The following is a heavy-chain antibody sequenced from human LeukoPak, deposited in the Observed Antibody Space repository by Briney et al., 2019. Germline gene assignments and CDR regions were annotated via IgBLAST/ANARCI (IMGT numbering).Heavy chain of an antibody. D-gene: IGHD6-13*01. CDR1: GGTFSSYA. CDR3: ARQSVQGSRFDP. V-gene: IGHV1-69*05. Sequence: ASVKVSFKASGGTFSSYAISWVRQAPGQGIEWMGGIIPIFGTANYAQKFQGRVTITTDESTSTAYMELSSLRSEDTAVYYCARQSVQGSRFDPWGQGTLVTVSS. J-gene: IGHJ5*02. CDR2: IIPIFGTA.